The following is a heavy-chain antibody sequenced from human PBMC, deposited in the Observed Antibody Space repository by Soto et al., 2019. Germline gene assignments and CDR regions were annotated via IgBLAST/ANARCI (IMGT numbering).Heavy chain of an antibody. D-gene: IGHD2-15*01. Sequence: SVRVSCKASGGTFSSYAISWVRQAPGQGLEWMGGIIPIFGTANYAQKFQGRVTITADESTSTAYMELSSLRSEDTAVYYCARDSLPHCSGGSCYVAFDIWGQGTMVTVSS. CDR1: GGTFSSYA. CDR2: IIPIFGTA. V-gene: IGHV1-69*13. J-gene: IGHJ3*02. CDR3: ARDSLPHCSGGSCYVAFDI.